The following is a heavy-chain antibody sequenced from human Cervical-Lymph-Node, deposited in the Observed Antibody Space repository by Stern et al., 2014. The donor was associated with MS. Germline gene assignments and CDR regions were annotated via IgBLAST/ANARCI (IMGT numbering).Heavy chain of an antibody. J-gene: IGHJ4*02. CDR3: ATQGRALAPD. CDR2: IYSSGTT. V-gene: IGHV4-61*02. CDR1: GDSISSGNYY. Sequence: QVQLQESGPGLVKPSQTLSLTCTVSGDSISSGNYYWSWIRQPAGKGLEWIGRIYSSGTTYYNPSLGSRLTIKIDTSTNHFSLKLSSVTATDTAVYYCATQGRALAPDWGQGTLVTVSS.